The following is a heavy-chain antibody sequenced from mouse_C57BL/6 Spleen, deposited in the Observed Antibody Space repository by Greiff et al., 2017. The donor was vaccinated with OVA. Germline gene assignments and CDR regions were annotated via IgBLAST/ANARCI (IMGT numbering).Heavy chain of an antibody. D-gene: IGHD1-1*01. Sequence: VQLQESGPELVKPGASVKISCKASGYAFSSSWMNWVKQRPGKGLEWIGRIYPGDGDTNYNGKFTGKATMTADNSSSTVYMQLSSLTPQDSAVSFCERGRNYYGSSYVGFDYWGQGTTLTVSS. J-gene: IGHJ2*01. V-gene: IGHV1-82*01. CDR3: ERGRNYYGSSYVGFDY. CDR2: IYPGDGDT. CDR1: GYAFSSSW.